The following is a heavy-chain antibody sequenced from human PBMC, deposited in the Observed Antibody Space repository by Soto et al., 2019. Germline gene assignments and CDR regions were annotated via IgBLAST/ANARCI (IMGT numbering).Heavy chain of an antibody. D-gene: IGHD5-12*01. CDR1: GGSIITFD. Sequence: SDTLSLTCPFSGGSIITFDLSWVRQPAGKGLEWIGRIFSSGSTSFNPSLESRVAMSVDTSKNHFSLNLSSVTAADMAVYYCAREGSYSAYNFAHGIQLWSFDFWGQGALVTVSS. CDR3: AREGSYSAYNFAHGIQLWSFDF. J-gene: IGHJ4*02. V-gene: IGHV4-4*07. CDR2: IFSSGST.